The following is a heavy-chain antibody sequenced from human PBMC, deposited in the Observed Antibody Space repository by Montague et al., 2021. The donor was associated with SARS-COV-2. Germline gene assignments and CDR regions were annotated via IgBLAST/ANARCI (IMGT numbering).Heavy chain of an antibody. CDR1: GGSFSGYY. CDR3: ARSGWGQLVRGRYYYDYGMDV. J-gene: IGHJ6*02. D-gene: IGHD6-6*01. V-gene: IGHV4-34*01. Sequence: SETLSLTCAVYGGSFSGYYWSWIRQPPGKGLEWIGEINHSGSTNYNPSLKSRVTISVDTSKNQFSLKLCSVTAADTAVYYCARSGWGQLVRGRYYYDYGMDVWGQGTTVTVPS. CDR2: INHSGST.